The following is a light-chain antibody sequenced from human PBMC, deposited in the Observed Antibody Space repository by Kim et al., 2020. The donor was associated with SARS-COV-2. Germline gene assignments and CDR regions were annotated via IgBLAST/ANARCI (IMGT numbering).Light chain of an antibody. CDR2: LNSDGSH. CDR3: QTWGTGIRV. Sequence: SVKLTCTLTSGHSNYAIAWHQQQPEKGPRYLMKLNSDGSHSKGDGIPDRFSGSSSGAEHYLTISSLQSEDEAVYYCQTWGTGIRVFGGGTKLTVL. CDR1: SGHSNYA. V-gene: IGLV4-69*02. J-gene: IGLJ3*02.